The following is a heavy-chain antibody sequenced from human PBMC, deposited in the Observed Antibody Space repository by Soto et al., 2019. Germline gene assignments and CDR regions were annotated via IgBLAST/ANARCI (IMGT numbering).Heavy chain of an antibody. Sequence: ASVKVSCKASGGTFSSYAISWVRQAPGQGLEWMGGIIPIFGTANYAQKFQGRVTITADESTSTAYMELSSLRSEDTAVYYCATPIVRQGPKIYYYDSSGYSFDYWGQGTLVTVS. J-gene: IGHJ4*02. CDR2: IIPIFGTA. D-gene: IGHD3-22*01. CDR1: GGTFSSYA. V-gene: IGHV1-69*13. CDR3: ATPIVRQGPKIYYYDSSGYSFDY.